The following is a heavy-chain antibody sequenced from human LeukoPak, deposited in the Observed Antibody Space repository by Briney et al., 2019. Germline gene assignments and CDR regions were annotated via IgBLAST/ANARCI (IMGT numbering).Heavy chain of an antibody. CDR1: GFSFTDYP. V-gene: IGHV3-48*02. Sequence: GGSLRLSCATSGFSFTDYPMNWVRQAPGKGLGWISNIRTTAEGAKYAYYADSVKGRVTISRDDGKNTLYLHMNSLRDDDTAVYYCARFREPWGLDYWGQGTLVTVSS. CDR3: ARFREPWGLDY. CDR2: IRTTAEGAKYA. J-gene: IGHJ4*02. D-gene: IGHD1-26*01.